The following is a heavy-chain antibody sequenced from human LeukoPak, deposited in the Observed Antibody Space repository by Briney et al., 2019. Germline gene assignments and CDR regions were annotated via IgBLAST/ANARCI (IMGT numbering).Heavy chain of an antibody. Sequence: SETLSPTCTVSGGSISSHYWSWIRQSPGKGLEWIGYIYYSGSTNYNPSLKSRVTISVDTSKNQFSLKLSSVTAADTAVYYCARGEMATIEDAFDIWGQGTMVTVSS. J-gene: IGHJ3*02. V-gene: IGHV4-59*11. CDR3: ARGEMATIEDAFDI. CDR2: IYYSGST. CDR1: GGSISSHY. D-gene: IGHD5-24*01.